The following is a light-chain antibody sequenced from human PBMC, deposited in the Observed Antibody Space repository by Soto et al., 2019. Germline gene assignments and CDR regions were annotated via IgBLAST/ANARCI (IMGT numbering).Light chain of an antibody. CDR2: SAS. J-gene: IGKJ2*01. Sequence: EIVMTQSPATLSVSPGERATLSCRASQSISTKLAWYQQKPGQPPRLLIYSASTRSAGVPARFTGSGSGSAFTLTISGLQSEDFAVYYCQQGHNWPLTFGQGTRLEI. CDR1: QSISTK. V-gene: IGKV3-15*01. CDR3: QQGHNWPLT.